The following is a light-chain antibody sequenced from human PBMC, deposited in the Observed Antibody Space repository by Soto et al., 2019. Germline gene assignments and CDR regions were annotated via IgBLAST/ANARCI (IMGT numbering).Light chain of an antibody. Sequence: DIQMTQSPSPLSASVGDRVDITCRTSQSVRSYLNWYQAKPGKAPKLLIYEASSLESGVPSRFSGSGAGTDFTLPISSLQTDASATYYCQQSYSTPPFTFGPGTRV. CDR2: EAS. J-gene: IGKJ3*01. CDR3: QQSYSTPPFT. V-gene: IGKV1-39*01. CDR1: QSVRSY.